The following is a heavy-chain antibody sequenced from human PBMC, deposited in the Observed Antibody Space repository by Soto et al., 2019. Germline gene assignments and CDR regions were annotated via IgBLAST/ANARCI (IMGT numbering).Heavy chain of an antibody. CDR3: AKGRGITIFGVVMGHVDV. CDR2: ISGSGGNT. D-gene: IGHD3-3*01. V-gene: IGHV3-23*01. Sequence: PGGSLRLSCAASGVTFSNYTMSWVRQAPGKGLEWVSGISGSGGNTFYADSVRGRFTISRDNSKNTVNLQMNSLRAEDTAVYYCAKGRGITIFGVVMGHVDVWGQGTTVTVSS. J-gene: IGHJ6*02. CDR1: GVTFSNYT.